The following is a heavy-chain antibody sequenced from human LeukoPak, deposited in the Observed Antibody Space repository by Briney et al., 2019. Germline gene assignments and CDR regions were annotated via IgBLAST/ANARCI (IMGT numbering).Heavy chain of an antibody. CDR3: ARSRTLWGAFDI. D-gene: IGHD2-21*01. CDR2: IGTAGDP. CDR1: GFTFSSHD. Sequence: GGSLRLSCAASGFTFSSHDMHWVRQTTGKGLEWVSGIGTAGDPYYLDSVKARFTISRENAKNSLYLQMNSLSAGDTAVYYCARSRTLWGAFDIWGQGTMVTVSS. V-gene: IGHV3-13*05. J-gene: IGHJ3*02.